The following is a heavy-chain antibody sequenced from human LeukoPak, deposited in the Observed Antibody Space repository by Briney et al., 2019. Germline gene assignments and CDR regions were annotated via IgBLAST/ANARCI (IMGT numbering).Heavy chain of an antibody. J-gene: IGHJ3*02. Sequence: SETLSLTCTVSGGSISSYYWSWIRQPPGKGLEWIGYIYYSGSTNYNPSLKSRVTISVDTSKNQFSLKLSSVTAADTAVYYCARIYCGGDCSIFDIWGQGTIVTVSS. CDR2: IYYSGST. V-gene: IGHV4-59*01. CDR3: ARIYCGGDCSIFDI. D-gene: IGHD2-21*01. CDR1: GGSISSYY.